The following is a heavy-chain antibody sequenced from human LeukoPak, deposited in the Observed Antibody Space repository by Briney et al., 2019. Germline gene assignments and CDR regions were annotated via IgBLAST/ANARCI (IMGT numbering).Heavy chain of an antibody. D-gene: IGHD3-22*01. CDR3: ARISPNYYDSSGYWFDY. J-gene: IGHJ4*02. CDR1: GGTFSRHA. Sequence: SVKVSSKASGGTFSRHAISRVRHAPGQGLGSMGGIIPIFGTANYAQKFQGRVTITTDESTSTAYMELSSLRSEDTAVYYCARISPNYYDSSGYWFDYWGQGTLVTVSS. V-gene: IGHV1-69*05. CDR2: IIPIFGTA.